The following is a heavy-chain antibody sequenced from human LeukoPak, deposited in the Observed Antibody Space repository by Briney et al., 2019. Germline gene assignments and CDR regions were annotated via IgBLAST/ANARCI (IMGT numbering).Heavy chain of an antibody. V-gene: IGHV1-69*13. Sequence: GASVKVSCKASGGTFSSYAISWVRQAPGQGLEWMGGIIPIFGTANYAQKFQGRVTITADESTSTAYMELSSLRSEDTAVYYCARAQELYCSGGSCRFDPWGRGTLVTVSS. CDR2: IIPIFGTA. CDR1: GGTFSSYA. D-gene: IGHD2-15*01. J-gene: IGHJ5*02. CDR3: ARAQELYCSGGSCRFDP.